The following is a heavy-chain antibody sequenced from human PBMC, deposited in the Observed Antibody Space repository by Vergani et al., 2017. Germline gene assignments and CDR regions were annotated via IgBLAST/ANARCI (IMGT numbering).Heavy chain of an antibody. V-gene: IGHV3-33*01. J-gene: IGHJ4*02. CDR3: ARSTQALDY. CDR2: IWYDGSNK. CDR1: GFTFSSYG. Sequence: QVQLVESGGGVVQPGRSLRLSCAASGFTFSSYGMHWVRQAPGKGLEWVAVIWYDGSNKYYADSVKGRFTISRDNSKNTLYLQMNSLRAEDTAVYYCARSTQALDYWGQGTLVTVSS.